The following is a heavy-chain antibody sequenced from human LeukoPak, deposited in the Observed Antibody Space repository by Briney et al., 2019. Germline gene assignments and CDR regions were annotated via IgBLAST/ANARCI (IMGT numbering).Heavy chain of an antibody. CDR1: GGSINSYY. V-gene: IGHV4-59*01. D-gene: IGHD4-17*01. CDR2: INYSGNT. CDR3: AREGRQDYVYFDY. Sequence: PSETLSLTCTVSGGSINSYYWSWLRQPPGKGLEWIGYINYSGNTDYNPSLKSRVTISVDTSKNQFSLKVISVTAADTAVYYCAREGRQDYVYFDYWGQGTLVTVSS. J-gene: IGHJ4*02.